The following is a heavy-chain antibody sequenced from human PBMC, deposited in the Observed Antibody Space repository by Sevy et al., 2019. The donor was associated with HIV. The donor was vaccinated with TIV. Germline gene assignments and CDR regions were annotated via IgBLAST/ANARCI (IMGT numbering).Heavy chain of an antibody. CDR3: AKDTSDYGDYGGTYYFGMDV. CDR2: ISYDGSNK. Sequence: GGSLRLSCAASGFTFSSYGMHWVRQAPGKGLEWVAFISYDGSNKYYADSVKGRFTISRDNSKNTLYLQMNSLRAEDTAVYYCAKDTSDYGDYGGTYYFGMDVWGQGTTVTVSS. V-gene: IGHV3-30*18. J-gene: IGHJ6*02. D-gene: IGHD4-17*01. CDR1: GFTFSSYG.